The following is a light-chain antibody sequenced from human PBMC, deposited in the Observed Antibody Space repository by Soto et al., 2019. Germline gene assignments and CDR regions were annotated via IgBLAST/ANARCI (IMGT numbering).Light chain of an antibody. CDR2: GNI. CDR3: QSFDSSLSGVV. Sequence: QSVLTQPPSVSGAPGQRVTISCTGSSSNIGAGYDVHWYQQLPGTAPKLLIYGNINRPSGVPDRFSGSKSDTSASLAITGLQAEDEADYYCQSFDSSLSGVVFGGGTKVTVL. CDR1: SSNIGAGYD. J-gene: IGLJ2*01. V-gene: IGLV1-40*01.